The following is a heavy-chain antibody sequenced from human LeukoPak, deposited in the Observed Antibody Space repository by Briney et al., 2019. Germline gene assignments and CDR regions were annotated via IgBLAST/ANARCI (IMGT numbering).Heavy chain of an antibody. Sequence: SVKVSCKASGGTFSNYAISWVRQAPGQGPEWMGRIIPMLDITDYAQKFQGRVTITADKSVYTAYMELSSLRSEDTAVYYCARGRKSVYCSSTSCENKNDYWGQGTLVTVSS. CDR3: ARGRKSVYCSSTSCENKNDY. CDR1: GGTFSNYA. D-gene: IGHD2-2*01. CDR2: IIPMLDIT. V-gene: IGHV1-69*04. J-gene: IGHJ4*02.